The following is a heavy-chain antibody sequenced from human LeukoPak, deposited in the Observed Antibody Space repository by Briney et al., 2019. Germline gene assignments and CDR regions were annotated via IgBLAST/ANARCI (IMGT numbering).Heavy chain of an antibody. J-gene: IGHJ3*02. CDR2: TYTGGNS. Sequence: GGSLRLSCAGSGFTVSSIHMVWVRQAPGKGLEWVSVTYTGGNSYYADSVKGRFIISRDISKNTLYPQMNSLRAEDSALYYCARGGRGSAAVVAPRSFDIWGQGTMVTVSS. D-gene: IGHD3-22*01. CDR1: GFTVSSIH. V-gene: IGHV3-53*01. CDR3: ARGGRGSAAVVAPRSFDI.